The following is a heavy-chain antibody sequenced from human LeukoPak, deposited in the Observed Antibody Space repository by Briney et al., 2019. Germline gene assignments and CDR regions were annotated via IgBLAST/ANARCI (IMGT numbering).Heavy chain of an antibody. V-gene: IGHV4-34*01. CDR3: ARGGYLSRALDI. D-gene: IGHD2-15*01. Sequence: SETLSLTCAVYGRSFSGYYWSWIRQPPGKGLEWIGEINHSGSTNYNPSLKSRVTISVDTSKNQFSLKLSSVTAADTAVYYCARGGYLSRALDIWGQGTMVTVSS. CDR2: INHSGST. CDR1: GRSFSGYY. J-gene: IGHJ3*02.